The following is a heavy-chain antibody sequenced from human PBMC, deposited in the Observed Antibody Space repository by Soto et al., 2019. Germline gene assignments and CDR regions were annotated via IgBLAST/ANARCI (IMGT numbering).Heavy chain of an antibody. Sequence: QVQLVESGGGVVQPGRSLRLSCAASGFTFSSYGMHWVRQAPGKGLEWVAVISYDGSNKYYADYVKGRFTISRDNSKNTLYLQMNSLRAEDTAVYYCAKDQAYYYDSSGYSPDAFDIWGQGTMVTVSS. CDR1: GFTFSSYG. D-gene: IGHD3-22*01. V-gene: IGHV3-30*18. CDR2: ISYDGSNK. J-gene: IGHJ3*02. CDR3: AKDQAYYYDSSGYSPDAFDI.